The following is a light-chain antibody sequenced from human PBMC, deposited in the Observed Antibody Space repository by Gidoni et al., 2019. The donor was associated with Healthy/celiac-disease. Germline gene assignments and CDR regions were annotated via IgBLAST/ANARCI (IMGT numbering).Light chain of an antibody. V-gene: IGLV3-10*01. J-gene: IGLJ3*02. CDR2: EDS. CDR3: YSADSTGNERV. Sequence: SYELTQPPSVSVSPGQTANITCAGDALPKKYVSWYQQKSGQAPLLIVYEDSRRPTGIPEKFSGSSSGTMATLTIKGAQVDDEADYYCYSADSTGNERVFGGGTRLTVL. CDR1: ALPKKY.